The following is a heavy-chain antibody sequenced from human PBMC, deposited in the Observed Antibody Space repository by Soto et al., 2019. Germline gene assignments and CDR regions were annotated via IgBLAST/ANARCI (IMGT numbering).Heavy chain of an antibody. J-gene: IGHJ5*02. Sequence: GGSLRLSCEVSGFTFSAYGMHWVRQAPGKGREWVAAISHDGTNKNYGDSVKGRFTVSRDNSKKTLYLQMNSLRPEDTALYYCDFWFDPWGQGTLVTVSS. CDR2: ISHDGTNK. CDR1: GFTFSAYG. V-gene: IGHV3-30*03. CDR3: DFWFDP.